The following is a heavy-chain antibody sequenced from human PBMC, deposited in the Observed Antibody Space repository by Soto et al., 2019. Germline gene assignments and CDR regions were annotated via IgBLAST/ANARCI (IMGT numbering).Heavy chain of an antibody. V-gene: IGHV4-59*01. CDR2: IYYSGST. CDR1: GGSISRYY. CDR3: ARLYSSSSLIDY. D-gene: IGHD6-6*01. J-gene: IGHJ4*02. Sequence: SETLSLTCTVSGGSISRYYWSWIRQPPGKGLEWIGYIYYSGSTNYNPSLKSRVTISVDTSKNQFSLKLSSVTAADTAVYYCARLYSSSSLIDYWGQGTLVTVSS.